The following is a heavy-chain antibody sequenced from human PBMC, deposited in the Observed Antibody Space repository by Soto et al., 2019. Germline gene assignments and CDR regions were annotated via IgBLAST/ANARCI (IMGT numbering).Heavy chain of an antibody. CDR3: AREGGYYYYMDV. J-gene: IGHJ6*03. V-gene: IGHV3-11*04. CDR1: GLIFSNYK. CDR2: ISSSGSIT. D-gene: IGHD3-16*01. Sequence: PGGSLRLSCAASGLIFSNYKMHWVRQAPGKGLVWVSRISSSGSITDYADSVKGRFTVSRDNAKNSLYLQMNSLRAEDTAVYYCAREGGYYYYMDVWGKGTTVTVSS.